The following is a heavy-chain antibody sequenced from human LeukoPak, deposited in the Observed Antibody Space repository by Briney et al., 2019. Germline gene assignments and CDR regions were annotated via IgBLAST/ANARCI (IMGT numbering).Heavy chain of an antibody. CDR2: IYTSGST. D-gene: IGHD3-22*01. J-gene: IGHJ4*02. V-gene: IGHV4-61*02. Sequence: KSSQTLSLTCTVSGGSISSGSYYWSWIRQPAGKGLEWIGRIYTSGSTNYNPSLKSRVTISVGTSKNQFSLKLSSVTAADTAVYYCARSVYYYDSSGYYPLFDYWGQGTLVTVSS. CDR1: GGSISSGSYY. CDR3: ARSVYYYDSSGYYPLFDY.